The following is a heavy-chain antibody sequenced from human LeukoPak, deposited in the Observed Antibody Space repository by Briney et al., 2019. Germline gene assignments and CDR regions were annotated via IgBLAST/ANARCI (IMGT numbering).Heavy chain of an antibody. CDR3: ARVYSGYDRSPPPGY. J-gene: IGHJ4*02. CDR2: INTNTGNP. Sequence: ASVTVSCKASGYTFTSYAMNWVRQAPGQGLEWMGRINTNTGNPTYAQGFTGRFVFSLDTSVSTAYLQISSLKAEDTAVYYCARVYSGYDRSPPPGYWGQGTLVTVSS. V-gene: IGHV7-4-1*02. D-gene: IGHD5-12*01. CDR1: GYTFTSYA.